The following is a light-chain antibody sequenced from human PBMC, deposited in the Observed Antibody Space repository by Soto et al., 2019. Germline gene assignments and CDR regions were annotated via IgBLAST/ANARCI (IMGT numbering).Light chain of an antibody. CDR3: QQYGGSPLFT. CDR2: GAS. Sequence: TQSPSTLSASVGDRVTITCRASQSISGWLAWYQHKPGQAPRLLIYGASNRATGIPDRFSGSGSGTDFTLTISRLEPEDFAVYSCQQYGGSPLFTFGPGTRVDFK. J-gene: IGKJ3*01. V-gene: IGKV3-20*01. CDR1: QSISGW.